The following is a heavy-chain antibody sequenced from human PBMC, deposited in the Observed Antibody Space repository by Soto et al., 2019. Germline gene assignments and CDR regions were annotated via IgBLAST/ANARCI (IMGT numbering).Heavy chain of an antibody. V-gene: IGHV1-18*01. D-gene: IGHD5-18*01. CDR1: GYTFTSYG. CDR2: ISAYNGNT. Sequence: ASVKVSCKASGYTFTSYGISWVRQAPGQGLEWMGWISAYNGNTNYAQKLQGRVTMTTDTSTSTAYMELWSLRSDDTAVYYCARVKYSYGYWAFDYWGQGTLVTLSS. J-gene: IGHJ4*02. CDR3: ARVKYSYGYWAFDY.